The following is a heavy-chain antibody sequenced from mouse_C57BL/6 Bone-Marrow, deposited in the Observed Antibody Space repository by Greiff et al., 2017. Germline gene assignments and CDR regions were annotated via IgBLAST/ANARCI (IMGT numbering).Heavy chain of an antibody. V-gene: IGHV1-47*01. J-gene: IGHJ2*01. D-gene: IGHD5-1*01. CDR3: AKSSTFLYCCDE. Sequence: VQLQQSGAELVKPGASVKMSCKASGYTFTTYPIEWMKQNHGKSLEWIGNFHPYNDDTKYNEKFKGKATLTVEKSSNTVYLELSRLTSDDSAVYYCAKSSTFLYCCDEWGQGTTLTVST. CDR1: GYTFTTYP. CDR2: FHPYNDDT.